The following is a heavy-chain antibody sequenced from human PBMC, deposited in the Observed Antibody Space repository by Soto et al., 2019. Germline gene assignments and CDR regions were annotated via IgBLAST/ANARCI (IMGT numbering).Heavy chain of an antibody. V-gene: IGHV4-34*01. J-gene: IGHJ4*02. CDR2: ISPSGTT. CDR1: SGSLSGYY. Sequence: PETLSLTCSLYSGSLSGYYWSWVRQPPWKGLEWIGEISPSGTTNYSPSLKSRVSISVDTSKNQFSLNLTSLTAADTAVYYCARAPKVSGSAQTRPDFWGQGSLVTVSS. CDR3: ARAPKVSGSAQTRPDF. D-gene: IGHD6-6*01.